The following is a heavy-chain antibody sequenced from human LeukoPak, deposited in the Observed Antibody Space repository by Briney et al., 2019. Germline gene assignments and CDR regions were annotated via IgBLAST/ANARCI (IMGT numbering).Heavy chain of an antibody. CDR2: ISGSGGST. CDR3: PSLQLHAFDI. J-gene: IGHJ3*02. D-gene: IGHD5-24*01. CDR1: GFTFSSYA. V-gene: IGHV3-23*01. Sequence: GGSLRLSCAASGFTFSSYAMNWVRQAPGKGLEWVSGISGSGGSTYYADSVKGRFTISRDNSKNTLYLQMNSLRAEDTAVYYCPSLQLHAFDIWGQGTMVTVSS.